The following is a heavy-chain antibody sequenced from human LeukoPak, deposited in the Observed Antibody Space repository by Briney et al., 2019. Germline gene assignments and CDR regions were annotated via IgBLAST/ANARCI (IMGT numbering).Heavy chain of an antibody. D-gene: IGHD5-18*01. Sequence: ASVKVSCKASGYTFTSYGISWVRQAPGQGLEWMGWISAYNGNTNYAQKLQGRVTMTTDTSTSTAYMELRSLRSDDTAVYYCARDPGQLWSHELSFDCWGQGTLVTVSS. CDR2: ISAYNGNT. CDR3: ARDPGQLWSHELSFDC. V-gene: IGHV1-18*01. CDR1: GYTFTSYG. J-gene: IGHJ4*02.